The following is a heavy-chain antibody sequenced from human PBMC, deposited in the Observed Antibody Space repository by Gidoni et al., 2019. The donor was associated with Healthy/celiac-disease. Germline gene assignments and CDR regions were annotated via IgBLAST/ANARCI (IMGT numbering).Heavy chain of an antibody. CDR1: GYSFTSYW. CDR3: ARHESDFWSGYAYYYYGMDV. J-gene: IGHJ6*02. V-gene: IGHV5-51*01. Sequence: EVQLVQSGAAVKKPGESLKISCKGSGYSFTSYWIGWVRQMPGKGLEWMGIIYPGDSDTRYSPSFQGQVTISADKSISTAYLQWSSLKASDTAMYYCARHESDFWSGYAYYYYGMDVWGQGTTVTVSS. CDR2: IYPGDSDT. D-gene: IGHD3-3*01.